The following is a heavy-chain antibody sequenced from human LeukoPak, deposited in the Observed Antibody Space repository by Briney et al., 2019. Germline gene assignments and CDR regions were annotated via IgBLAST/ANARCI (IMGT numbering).Heavy chain of an antibody. J-gene: IGHJ4*02. CDR1: GYTFTDYY. CDR3: ATFPYSSSWYYFDY. V-gene: IGHV1-69-2*01. D-gene: IGHD6-13*01. Sequence: ASVEVSCKVSGYTFTDYYMHWVQQAPGKGLEWMGLVDPEDGETIYAEKFQGRVTITADTSTDTAYMELSSLRSEDTAVYYCATFPYSSSWYYFDYWGQGTLVTVSS. CDR2: VDPEDGET.